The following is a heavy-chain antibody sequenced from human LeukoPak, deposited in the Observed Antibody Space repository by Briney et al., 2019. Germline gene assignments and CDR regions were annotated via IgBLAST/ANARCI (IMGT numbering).Heavy chain of an antibody. CDR3: AKDIGQFGPNLYYYYMDV. V-gene: IGHV3-43*02. J-gene: IGHJ6*03. CDR2: ISGDGGST. Sequence: GGSLRLSCAASGFTFSSYSMNWVRQAPGKGLEWVSLISGDGGSTYYADSMKGRFTISRDNSKNSLYLQMNSLRTEDTALYYCAKDIGQFGPNLYYYYMDVWGKGTTVTVSS. CDR1: GFTFSSYS. D-gene: IGHD3-10*01.